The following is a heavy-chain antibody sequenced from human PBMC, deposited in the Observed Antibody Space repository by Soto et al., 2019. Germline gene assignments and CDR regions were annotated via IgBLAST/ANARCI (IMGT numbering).Heavy chain of an antibody. D-gene: IGHD3-3*01. Sequence: QVQLQESGPGLVKPSETLSLTCTVSGGSISSYYWSWIRQPAGKGLEWIGRIYTSGSTNYNPSLKSRVTMSVDTSKNQFSLKLSSVTAADTAVYYCARGATIFGVAPGAFDIWGQGTMVTVSS. CDR2: IYTSGST. CDR1: GGSISSYY. V-gene: IGHV4-4*07. J-gene: IGHJ3*02. CDR3: ARGATIFGVAPGAFDI.